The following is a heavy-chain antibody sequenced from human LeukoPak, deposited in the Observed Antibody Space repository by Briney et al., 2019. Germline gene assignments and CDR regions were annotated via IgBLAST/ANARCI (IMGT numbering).Heavy chain of an antibody. J-gene: IGHJ4*02. V-gene: IGHV4-59*01. Sequence: PSETLSLTCTVSGGSISSDYWGWVRQPPGKGLEWIGYIYNSGGTNYNPALKSRVSISVDTSKNQFSLKVSSVTAADTAVYYCARDLGAAGGSFDYWGQGTLVTVSS. D-gene: IGHD6-13*01. CDR3: ARDLGAAGGSFDY. CDR1: GGSISSDY. CDR2: IYNSGGT.